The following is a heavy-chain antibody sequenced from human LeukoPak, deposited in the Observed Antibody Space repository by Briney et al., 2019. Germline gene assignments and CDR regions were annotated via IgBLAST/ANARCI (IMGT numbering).Heavy chain of an antibody. Sequence: GGSLRLSCAASGFTFSSYSMNWVRQAPGKGLEWVSSISSSSSYIYYADSVKGRFTISRDNAKNSLYLQMNSLRAEDTAVYYCARESVWAGTYYYYMDVWGKGTTVTVSS. D-gene: IGHD6-19*01. CDR1: GFTFSSYS. CDR2: ISSSSSYI. J-gene: IGHJ6*03. CDR3: ARESVWAGTYYYYMDV. V-gene: IGHV3-21*01.